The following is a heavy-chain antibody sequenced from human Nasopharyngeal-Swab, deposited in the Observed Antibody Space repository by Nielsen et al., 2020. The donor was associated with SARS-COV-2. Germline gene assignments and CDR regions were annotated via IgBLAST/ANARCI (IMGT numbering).Heavy chain of an antibody. CDR1: GFTFSSYW. J-gene: IGHJ4*02. V-gene: IGHV3-7*01. D-gene: IGHD2-2*01. CDR2: IKQDGSEK. Sequence: GGSLRLSCAASGFTFSSYWMSWVRQAPGKGLEWVANIKQDGSEKYYADSVKGRFTISRDNSKSTLYLQMNSLRVEDTAVYYCARGGGFCTSCYGVDYWGQGTLVTVSS. CDR3: ARGGGFCTSCYGVDY.